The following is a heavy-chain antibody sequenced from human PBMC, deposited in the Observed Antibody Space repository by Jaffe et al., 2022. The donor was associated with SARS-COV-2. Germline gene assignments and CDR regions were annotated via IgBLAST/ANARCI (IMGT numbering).Heavy chain of an antibody. V-gene: IGHV4-61*02. CDR1: GGSISSGSYY. CDR3: ARDRGETGIFH. J-gene: IGHJ4*02. D-gene: IGHD2-21*01. Sequence: QVQLQESGPGLVKPSQTLSLTCTVSGGSISSGSYYWSWIRQPAGKGLEWIGRIYTSGSTNYNPSLKSRVTISVDTSKNQFSLKLSSVTAADTAVYYCARDRGETGIFHWGQGTLVTVSS. CDR2: IYTSGST.